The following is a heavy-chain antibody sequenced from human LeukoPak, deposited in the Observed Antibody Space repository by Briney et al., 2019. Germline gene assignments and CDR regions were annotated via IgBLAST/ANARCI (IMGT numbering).Heavy chain of an antibody. CDR3: ARDNRLNYYYYMDV. V-gene: IGHV4-59*01. CDR2: IYYSGST. CDR1: GGSISSYY. J-gene: IGHJ6*03. Sequence: PSETLSLTCTVSGGSISSYYWSWIRQPPGKGLEWIGYIYYSGSTNYNPSLKSRVTISVDTSKNQFFLKLSSVTAADTAVYYCARDNRLNYYYYMDVWGKGTTVTVSS. D-gene: IGHD1-14*01.